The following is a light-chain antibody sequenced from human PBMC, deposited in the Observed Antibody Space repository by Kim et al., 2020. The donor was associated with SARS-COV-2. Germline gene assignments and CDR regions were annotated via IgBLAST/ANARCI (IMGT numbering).Light chain of an antibody. CDR3: QAWGTAIRV. Sequence: SVKLTCTLSSGHSTYAIAWHQQRPEKGPRFLVRLDSDGTHSRGDGIPDRFSGSSSGSEHYLTISSLQSEDEADYYCQAWGTAIRVFGGGTQLTVL. J-gene: IGLJ2*01. V-gene: IGLV4-69*01. CDR1: SGHSTYA. CDR2: LDSDGTH.